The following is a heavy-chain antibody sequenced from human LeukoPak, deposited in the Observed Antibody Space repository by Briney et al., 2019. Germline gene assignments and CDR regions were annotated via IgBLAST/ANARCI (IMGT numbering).Heavy chain of an antibody. D-gene: IGHD5-18*01. Sequence: SETLSLTCIVSGDSISSNNYYWGWIRQPPGKGLEWLGSIYYTGTTYNNPSLKSRVTISVDTSKNQFSLKLSSVTAADTAVYYCAGTYSYGYPPTFFDHWGQGTLVTVSS. J-gene: IGHJ4*02. V-gene: IGHV4-39*07. CDR2: IYYTGTT. CDR1: GDSISSNNYY. CDR3: AGTYSYGYPPTFFDH.